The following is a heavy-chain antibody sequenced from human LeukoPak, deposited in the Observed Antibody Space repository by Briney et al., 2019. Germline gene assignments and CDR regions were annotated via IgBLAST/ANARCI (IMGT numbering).Heavy chain of an antibody. CDR2: VNPSGGSR. V-gene: IGHV1-46*01. J-gene: IGHJ3*02. Sequence: ASVKVSCKASGYTFTSSYMHWVRQAPGPGLEWMGIVNPSGGSRSYAQKFQGRVTMTRDTSTTTVYMELSSLRSEDTAVYYCARAGVGAGAFDIWGQGTMVTVSS. CDR3: ARAGVGAGAFDI. D-gene: IGHD1-26*01. CDR1: GYTFTSSY.